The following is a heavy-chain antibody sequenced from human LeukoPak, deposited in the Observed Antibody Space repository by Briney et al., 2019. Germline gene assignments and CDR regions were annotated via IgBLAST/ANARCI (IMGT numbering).Heavy chain of an antibody. CDR3: ARDPSYYYDSSGYSLDY. CDR2: INSDGSST. Sequence: PGGSLRLSCAAFGFTFSSYWMHWVRQAPGKGLVWVSRINSDGSSTSYADSVKGRFTISRDNAKNTLYLQMNSLRAEDTAVYYCARDPSYYYDSSGYSLDYWGQGTLVTVAS. D-gene: IGHD3-22*01. CDR1: GFTFSSYW. J-gene: IGHJ4*02. V-gene: IGHV3-74*01.